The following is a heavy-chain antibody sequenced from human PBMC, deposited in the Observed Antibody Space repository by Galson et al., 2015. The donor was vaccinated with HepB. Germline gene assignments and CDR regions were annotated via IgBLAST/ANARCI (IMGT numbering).Heavy chain of an antibody. J-gene: IGHJ5*02. D-gene: IGHD4-11*01. CDR1: GGTFSSYA. CDR2: IIPIFGTA. CDR3: ARDGDETTRTTGRFDP. Sequence: SVKVSCKASGGTFSSYAISWVRQAPGQGLEWMGGIIPIFGTANYAQKFQGRVTITADESTSTAYMELSSLRSEDTAVYYCARDGDETTRTTGRFDPWGQGTLVTVSS. V-gene: IGHV1-69*13.